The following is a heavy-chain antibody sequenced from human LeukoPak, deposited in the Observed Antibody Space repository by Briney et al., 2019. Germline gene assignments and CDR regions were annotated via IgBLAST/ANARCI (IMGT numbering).Heavy chain of an antibody. CDR1: GFTFRNAW. J-gene: IGHJ6*02. Sequence: GGSLRLSCAASGFTFRNAWMNWVRQAPGKGLEWVAVVSYDGSNKYYADSVQGRFTISRDNSRNTLHLQMNSLRAEDTAVYYCARDSHYYDPGGYYSRGEYYHHGMDAWGQGTSVTASS. CDR2: VSYDGSNK. V-gene: IGHV3-30-3*01. CDR3: ARDSHYYDPGGYYSRGEYYHHGMDA. D-gene: IGHD3-22*01.